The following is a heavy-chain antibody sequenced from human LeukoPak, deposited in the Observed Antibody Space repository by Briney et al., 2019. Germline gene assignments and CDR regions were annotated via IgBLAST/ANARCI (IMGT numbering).Heavy chain of an antibody. Sequence: GGSLRLSCSASGFTFSSYIMHWVRQAPGKGLEYVSAISSNGGITYYADSVKGRFTISRDNSKNTLFLQMSSLRPEDTAVFYCAKDPGGSSGAWGQGTLVTVSS. V-gene: IGHV3-64D*06. D-gene: IGHD6-19*01. J-gene: IGHJ4*02. CDR2: ISSNGGIT. CDR1: GFTFSSYI. CDR3: AKDPGGSSGA.